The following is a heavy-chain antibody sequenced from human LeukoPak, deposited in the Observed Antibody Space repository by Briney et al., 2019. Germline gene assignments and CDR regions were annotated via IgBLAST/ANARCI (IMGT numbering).Heavy chain of an antibody. D-gene: IGHD6-19*01. CDR3: ARDKIWQWEVHLQDY. CDR2: ISAYSGNT. CDR1: GYTFTSYD. V-gene: IGHV1-18*01. J-gene: IGHJ4*02. Sequence: GASVKVSCKASGYTFTSYDINWVRLAPGQGLEWMGWISAYSGNTNYAQKFQGRVTMTTDTSTSTAYMELRSLRSDDTAVYHCARDKIWQWEVHLQDYWGQGTLVTVSS.